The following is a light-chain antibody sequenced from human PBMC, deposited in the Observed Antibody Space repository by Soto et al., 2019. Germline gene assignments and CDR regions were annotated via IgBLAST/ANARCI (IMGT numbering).Light chain of an antibody. CDR1: SSDVGSYNR. CDR2: EVR. V-gene: IGLV2-18*02. J-gene: IGLJ2*01. CDR3: SSYTSKSSLI. Sequence: QSALTQPPSVSGSPGQSVTISCTGTSSDVGSYNRVSWYQQPPGTAPKLIIYEVRNRPSGISFRFSGSKSGNTASLTISGLQAEDEADYYCSSYTSKSSLIFGGGTKLTVL.